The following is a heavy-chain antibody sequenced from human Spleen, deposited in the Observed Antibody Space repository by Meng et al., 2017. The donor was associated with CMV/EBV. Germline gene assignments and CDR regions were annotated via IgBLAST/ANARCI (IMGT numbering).Heavy chain of an antibody. V-gene: IGHV3-33*01. CDR1: GLPCGTCG. CDR2: IWLDGGQK. J-gene: IGHJ4*02. CDR3: VRGDRYDISGSFLEF. Sequence: GLPCGTCGMQCVSQGQGKELEGVAVIWLDGGQKDYRGSVRGRFGISRDNSKNTLYLQMNSLRAEDTAVYYCVRGDRYDISGSFLEFWGQGDLVTVSS. D-gene: IGHD3-22*01.